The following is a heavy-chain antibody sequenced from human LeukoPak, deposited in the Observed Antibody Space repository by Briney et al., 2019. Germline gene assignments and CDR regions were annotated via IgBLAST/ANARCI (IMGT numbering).Heavy chain of an antibody. V-gene: IGHV3-23*01. CDR1: GFTFSSYA. Sequence: GGSLRLSCAASGFTFSSYAMSWVRQAPGKGLEWVSSISGSGGSTYYTDSVKGRFTISRDNSKSTLYLQMNSLRAGDTAVYYCTKEHDYSNYYYFDYWGQGTLVTVSS. CDR3: TKEHDYSNYYYFDY. CDR2: ISGSGGST. D-gene: IGHD4-11*01. J-gene: IGHJ4*02.